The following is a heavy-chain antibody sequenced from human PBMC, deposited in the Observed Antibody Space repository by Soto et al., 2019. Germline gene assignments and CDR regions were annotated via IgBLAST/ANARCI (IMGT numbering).Heavy chain of an antibody. CDR3: ARYLEPEQTFDY. CDR1: GGSVSSGSYY. V-gene: IGHV4-61*01. Sequence: QVQLQESGPGLVKPSETLCLTCAVSGGSVSSGSYYWSWIRQPPGKGLEWIGYIYYSGSTNYNPSLKSRVTISVDTSKNQFSLKLSSVTAADTAVYYCARYLEPEQTFDYWGQETLVTVSS. CDR2: IYYSGST. D-gene: IGHD1-1*01. J-gene: IGHJ4*02.